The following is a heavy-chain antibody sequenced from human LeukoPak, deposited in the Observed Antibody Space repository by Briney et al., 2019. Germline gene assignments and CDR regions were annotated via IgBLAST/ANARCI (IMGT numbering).Heavy chain of an antibody. CDR3: ARRAANYDFWSGYNV. D-gene: IGHD3-3*01. J-gene: IGHJ6*04. V-gene: IGHV3-7*01. Sequence: GGSLRLSCAASEFTLSTYWMSWVRQAPGKGLEWVASIKQDGSEKYYVDSVKGRFTISRDNAKNSVYLQMNSLRAEDTAMYYCARRAANYDFWSGYNVWGKGTTVTVSS. CDR2: IKQDGSEK. CDR1: EFTLSTYW.